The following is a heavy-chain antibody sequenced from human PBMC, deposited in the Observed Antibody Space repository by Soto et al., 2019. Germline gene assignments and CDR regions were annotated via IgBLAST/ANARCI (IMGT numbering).Heavy chain of an antibody. CDR1: GWSFSGHY. V-gene: IGHV4-34*12. CDR3: AGSPHLTILKKSFEP. CDR2: IIASGTT. J-gene: IGHJ5*02. Sequence: QVQLQQWGAGLLKPSETLSLTCAVFGWSFSGHYWSWIRQSPGKGLEWIREIIASGTTKYKPSLKSRVPISIDTSNNQFFLRLSSVTAADSSLYFCAGSPHLTILKKSFEPWGQGHLV.